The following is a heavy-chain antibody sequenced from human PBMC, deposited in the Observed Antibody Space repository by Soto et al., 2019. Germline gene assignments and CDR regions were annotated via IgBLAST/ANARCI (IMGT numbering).Heavy chain of an antibody. Sequence: GSLRLSCAASGFTFSSYAMSWVRQAPGKGLEWVSAISGSGGSTYYADSVKGRFTISRDNSKNTLYLQMNSLRAEDTAVYYCAKESYYDFWSGYLYYFDYWGQGTLVTVSS. J-gene: IGHJ4*02. CDR3: AKESYYDFWSGYLYYFDY. CDR1: GFTFSSYA. CDR2: ISGSGGST. D-gene: IGHD3-3*01. V-gene: IGHV3-23*01.